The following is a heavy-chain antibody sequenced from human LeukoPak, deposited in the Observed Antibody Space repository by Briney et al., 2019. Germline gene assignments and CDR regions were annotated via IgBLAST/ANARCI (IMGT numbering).Heavy chain of an antibody. CDR1: GGSISSGGYS. V-gene: IGHV4-30-2*01. Sequence: NPSETLSLTCAVSGGSISSGGYSWSWIRQPPGKGLEWIGYIYHSGSTYYNPSLKSRVTISVDRSKNQFSLKLSSVTAADTAVYYCARRPIAARLAFDPWGQGTLVTVSS. D-gene: IGHD6-6*01. J-gene: IGHJ5*02. CDR3: ARRPIAARLAFDP. CDR2: IYHSGST.